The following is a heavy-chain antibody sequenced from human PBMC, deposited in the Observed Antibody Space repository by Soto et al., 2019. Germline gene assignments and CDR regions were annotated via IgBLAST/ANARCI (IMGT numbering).Heavy chain of an antibody. CDR2: IDPRSGDR. V-gene: IGHV1-2*02. CDR1: GYPFTDLY. D-gene: IGHD3-16*02. J-gene: IGHJ4*02. CDR3: ARDNYRPPDY. Sequence: XSVKVSCTPSGYPFTDLYIHWVRQAPGQGLEWMGWIDPRSGDRRNTQKFQGRVTMSRDTSTSTVYMELSSLTYDDPAVYYCARDNYRPPDYWGQGTLVTV.